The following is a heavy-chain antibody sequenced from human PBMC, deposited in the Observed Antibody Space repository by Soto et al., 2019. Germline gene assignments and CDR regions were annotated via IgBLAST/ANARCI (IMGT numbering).Heavy chain of an antibody. V-gene: IGHV3-13*01. Sequence: EVQLVESGGGLVQPGGSLRLSCAASGFTFSAYDMHWVRQPTGKGLEWVSAIGTQHDTYYPDSVKGRFTISRENAKSSLYLQMNSLRTGGTAVYYCARQASYWHGGGGWLDPWGQGTLVTVSS. J-gene: IGHJ5*02. D-gene: IGHD2-8*02. CDR1: GFTFSAYD. CDR2: IGTQHDT. CDR3: ARQASYWHGGGGWLDP.